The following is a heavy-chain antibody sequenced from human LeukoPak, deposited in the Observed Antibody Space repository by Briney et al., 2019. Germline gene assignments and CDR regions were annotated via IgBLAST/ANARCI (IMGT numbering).Heavy chain of an antibody. V-gene: IGHV4-39*01. Sequence: SGTLSLTCTVSGGSISSSSYYWGWIRQPPGKGLEWIGSIYYSGSTYYNPSLKSRVTISVGTSKNQFSLKLSSVTAADTAVYYCARRAAMLSIYFDYWGQGTLVTVSS. CDR2: IYYSGST. CDR1: GGSISSSSYY. CDR3: ARRAAMLSIYFDY. J-gene: IGHJ4*02. D-gene: IGHD2-2*01.